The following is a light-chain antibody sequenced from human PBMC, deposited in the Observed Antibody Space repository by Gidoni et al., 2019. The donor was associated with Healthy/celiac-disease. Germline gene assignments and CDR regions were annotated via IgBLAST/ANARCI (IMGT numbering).Light chain of an antibody. J-gene: IGKJ1*01. CDR1: QSVSSSY. Sequence: ELVLTQSPGTLSLSPGVRATLSCRASQSVSSSYLAWYQQKPGQAPRILIYGASSRATGIPDRFSGSGSGTDFTLTISRLEPEDFAVYYCQQYGSSPQTFGQGTKVEIK. CDR2: GAS. CDR3: QQYGSSPQT. V-gene: IGKV3-20*01.